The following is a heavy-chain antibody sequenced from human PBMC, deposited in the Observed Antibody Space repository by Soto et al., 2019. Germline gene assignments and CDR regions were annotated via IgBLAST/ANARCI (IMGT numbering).Heavy chain of an antibody. Sequence: SETLSLTCTVSGGSISSSSYYWGWIRQPPGKGLEWIGSIYYSGSTYYNPSLKSRVTISVDTSKNQFSLKLSSVTAADTAVYYCASQRFLSGYLYHYYGIDVWGPATSVTVSS. J-gene: IGHJ6*02. D-gene: IGHD3-3*01. CDR1: GGSISSSSYY. V-gene: IGHV4-39*01. CDR2: IYYSGST. CDR3: ASQRFLSGYLYHYYGIDV.